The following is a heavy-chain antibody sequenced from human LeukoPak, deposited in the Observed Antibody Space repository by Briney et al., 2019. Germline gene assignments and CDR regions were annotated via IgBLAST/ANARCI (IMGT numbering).Heavy chain of an antibody. D-gene: IGHD3-3*01. CDR3: ARDKSYYDFWSGYSAADYYGMDV. V-gene: IGHV3-30*04. CDR1: GLPFSSYA. J-gene: IGHJ6*02. CDR2: ISYDGRNK. Sequence: GSLRLSCAASGLPFSSYAMHGVRRAPGKGLEGGAGISYDGRNKYYADSVKGRFTISRDNSKNTLYLQMNRLRAEDTAVYYCARDKSYYDFWSGYSAADYYGMDVWGQGTTVTVSS.